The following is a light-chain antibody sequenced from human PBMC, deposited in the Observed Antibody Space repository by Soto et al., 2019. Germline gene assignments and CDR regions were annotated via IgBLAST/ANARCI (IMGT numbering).Light chain of an antibody. V-gene: IGKV3-15*01. Sequence: EIVLTQSPATLSLSPGERATLSCRASQSVSSYLAWYQQKPGQAPRLLIFGASTRATGIPARFSGSGSETEFTLTISSLQSEDFAIYYCQQYNNWPPYTFGQGTKLEI. J-gene: IGKJ2*01. CDR2: GAS. CDR1: QSVSSY. CDR3: QQYNNWPPYT.